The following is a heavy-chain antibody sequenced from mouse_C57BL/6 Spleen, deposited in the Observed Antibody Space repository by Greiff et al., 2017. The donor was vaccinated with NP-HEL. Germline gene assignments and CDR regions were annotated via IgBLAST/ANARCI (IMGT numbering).Heavy chain of an antibody. CDR3: ARGIRGSSYSWFAD. D-gene: IGHD1-1*01. J-gene: IGHJ3*01. V-gene: IGHV1-52*01. CDR1: GYTFTSYW. CDR2: IDPSDSET. Sequence: QVQLKQPGAELVRPGSSVKLSCKASGYTFTSYWMHWVKQRPIQGLEWIGNIDPSDSETHYNQKFKDKATLTVDKSSSTAYMQLSSLTSEDSAVYYCARGIRGSSYSWFADWGQGTLVTVSA.